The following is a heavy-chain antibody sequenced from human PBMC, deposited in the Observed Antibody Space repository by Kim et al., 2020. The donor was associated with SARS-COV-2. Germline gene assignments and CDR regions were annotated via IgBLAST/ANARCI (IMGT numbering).Heavy chain of an antibody. Sequence: SETLSLTCAVYGGSFTDYYWSWIRQPPGKGLEWIGEVNHSGSTNYNPSLKNRVTLSTDTSKNQFSLKLRSVTAADTAVYFCARVAYNGYCEYWGQGPLVT. V-gene: IGHV4-34*01. J-gene: IGHJ4*02. CDR3: ARVAYNGYCEY. CDR2: VNHSGST. CDR1: GGSFTDYY. D-gene: IGHD2-8*02.